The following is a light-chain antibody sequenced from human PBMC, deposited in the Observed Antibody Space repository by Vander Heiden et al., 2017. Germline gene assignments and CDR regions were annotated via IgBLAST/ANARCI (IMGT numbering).Light chain of an antibody. Sequence: EIVLTQSPGPLSLSPGARVTLSCTARQHFDSKFLAWYQQKPGQAPRLLIYGASNRAPGVPDRFSGSGSGTDFTLTLSRLVAEDSAVYFCQQDGNSPVTFGQGTQLDIK. V-gene: IGKV3-20*01. CDR2: GAS. J-gene: IGKJ3*01. CDR3: QQDGNSPVT. CDR1: QHFDSKF.